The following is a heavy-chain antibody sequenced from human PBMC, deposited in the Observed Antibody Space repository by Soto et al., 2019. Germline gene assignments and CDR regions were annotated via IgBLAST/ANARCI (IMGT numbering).Heavy chain of an antibody. J-gene: IGHJ4*02. CDR3: ARQVGGWAPWYFDY. D-gene: IGHD6-19*01. CDR2: IYYSGST. CDR1: GGSVSSGGYY. V-gene: IGHV4-61*08. Sequence: SETLSLTCTVSGGSVSSGGYYWSWIRQPPGKGLEWIGYIYYSGSTNYNPSLKSRVTISVDTSKNQFSLKLSSVTAADTAVYYCARQVGGWAPWYFDYWGQGTLVTVS.